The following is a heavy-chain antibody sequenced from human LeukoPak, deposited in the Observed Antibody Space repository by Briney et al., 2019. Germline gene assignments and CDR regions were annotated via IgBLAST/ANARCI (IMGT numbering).Heavy chain of an antibody. CDR3: ARGRDGYNYLDY. D-gene: IGHD5-24*01. J-gene: IGHJ4*02. V-gene: IGHV3-33*08. CDR2: IWYDGSNK. Sequence: PGGSLRLSCAASGFTFCSYSMNWVRQAPGKGLEWVAVIWYDGSNKYYADSVKGRFTISRDNSKNTLYLQMNSLRAEDTAVYYCARGRDGYNYLDYWGQGTLVTVSS. CDR1: GFTFCSYS.